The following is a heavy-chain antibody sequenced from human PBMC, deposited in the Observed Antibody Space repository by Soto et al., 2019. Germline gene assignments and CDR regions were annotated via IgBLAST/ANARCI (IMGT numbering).Heavy chain of an antibody. D-gene: IGHD4-4*01. V-gene: IGHV3-30-3*01. CDR1: GFTFSSYA. CDR2: ISYDGSNK. Sequence: QVQLVESGGGVVQPGRSLRLSCAASGFTFSSYAMHWVRQAPGKWLEWVAVISYDGSNKYYADSVKGRFTISRDNSKNTLYLQMNSLRAEDTAVYYCARPLWRDDYNWGYCDLWGRGTLVTVSS. J-gene: IGHJ2*01. CDR3: ARPLWRDDYNWGYCDL.